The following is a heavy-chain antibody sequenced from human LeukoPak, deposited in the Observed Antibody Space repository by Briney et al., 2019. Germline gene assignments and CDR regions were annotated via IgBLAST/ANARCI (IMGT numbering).Heavy chain of an antibody. J-gene: IGHJ4*02. D-gene: IGHD6-13*01. Sequence: PGRSLRLSCAASGFTFSSYGMHWVRQAPGKGLEWVAVISYDGSNKYYADSVKGRLTISRDNSKNTLYLQMNSLRAEDTAVYYCAKDQGGQQLVRDYFDYWGQGTLVTVSS. CDR1: GFTFSSYG. CDR2: ISYDGSNK. CDR3: AKDQGGQQLVRDYFDY. V-gene: IGHV3-30*18.